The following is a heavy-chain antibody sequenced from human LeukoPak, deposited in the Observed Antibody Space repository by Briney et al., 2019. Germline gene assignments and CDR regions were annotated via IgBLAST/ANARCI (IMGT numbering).Heavy chain of an antibody. Sequence: SETLSLTCTVSGYSISSGYHWGWIRQPPGKGLEWIGSIYHSGSTYYNPSLKSRVTISVDTSKNQFSLKLRSVTAADTAVYYCARAGAVITTNAFDIWGQGTMVTVSS. D-gene: IGHD3-22*01. CDR3: ARAGAVITTNAFDI. J-gene: IGHJ3*02. CDR2: IYHSGST. V-gene: IGHV4-38-2*02. CDR1: GYSISSGYH.